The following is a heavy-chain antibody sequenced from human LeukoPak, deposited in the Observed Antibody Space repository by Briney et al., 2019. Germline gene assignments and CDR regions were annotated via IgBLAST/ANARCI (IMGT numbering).Heavy chain of an antibody. D-gene: IGHD3-10*01. Sequence: GRSLRLSCAASGFTFSSYGMHWVRQAPGKGLEWVAVIWYDGSNKHYADSVKGRFTISRDNSKNTLYLQMNSLRAEDTAVYYCARDAYYGSGSYYYYWGQGTLVTVSS. CDR1: GFTFSSYG. CDR3: ARDAYYGSGSYYYY. J-gene: IGHJ4*02. V-gene: IGHV3-33*01. CDR2: IWYDGSNK.